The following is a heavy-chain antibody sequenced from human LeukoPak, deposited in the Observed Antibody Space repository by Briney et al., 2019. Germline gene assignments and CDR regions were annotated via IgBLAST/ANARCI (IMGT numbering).Heavy chain of an antibody. V-gene: IGHV4-61*05. J-gene: IGHJ4*02. CDR3: ARGKRITILGVVIAPIDY. CDR1: GGSISSSSYY. CDR2: IYTSGST. D-gene: IGHD3-3*01. Sequence: PSETLSLTCTVSGGSISSSSYYWGSIRQPPGKGLEWIGRIYTSGSTNYNPSLKSRVTISVDKSKNQFSLKLSSVTAADTAVYYCARGKRITILGVVIAPIDYWGRGTLVTVSS.